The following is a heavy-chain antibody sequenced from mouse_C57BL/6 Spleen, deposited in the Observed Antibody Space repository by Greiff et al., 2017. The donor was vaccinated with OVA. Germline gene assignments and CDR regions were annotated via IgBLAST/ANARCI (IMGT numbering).Heavy chain of an antibody. J-gene: IGHJ1*03. V-gene: IGHV1-55*01. CDR1: GYTFTSYW. D-gene: IGHD1-1*01. Sequence: QVQLQQSGAELVKPGASVKMSCKASGYTFTSYWITWVKQRPGQGLEWIGDIYPGSGSTNYNEKFKSKATLTVDTSSSTAYMQLSSLTSEDSAVYYCARSLITAGEPAYWYFYVWGTGTTVTVSS. CDR3: ARSLITAGEPAYWYFYV. CDR2: IYPGSGST.